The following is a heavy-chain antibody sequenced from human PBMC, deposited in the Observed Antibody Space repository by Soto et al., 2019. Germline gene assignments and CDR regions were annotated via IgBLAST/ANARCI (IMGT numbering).Heavy chain of an antibody. V-gene: IGHV3-33*01. J-gene: IGHJ6*02. CDR1: GFTFSSYG. CDR2: IWYDGSNK. D-gene: IGHD3-10*01. Sequence: LRLSCAASGFTFSSYGMHWVRQAPGKGLEWVAVIWYDGSNKYYADSVKGRFTISRDNSKNTLYLQMNSLRAEDTAVFYCVRDFTYYSASGRTGGMDVWGQGTTVTVSS. CDR3: VRDFTYYSASGRTGGMDV.